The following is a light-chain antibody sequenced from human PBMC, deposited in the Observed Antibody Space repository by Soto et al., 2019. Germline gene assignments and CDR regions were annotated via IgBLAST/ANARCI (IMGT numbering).Light chain of an antibody. Sequence: EIVLTQSPATLSLSPGERATLSCRASQSISSYLAWYQQKPGQAPRLLISDVSNRATGIPARFSGSGSGTDFTLTISSLEPDDFAVYYCQQRSNWPLTFGGGTKVEIK. CDR1: QSISSY. CDR2: DVS. CDR3: QQRSNWPLT. J-gene: IGKJ4*01. V-gene: IGKV3-11*01.